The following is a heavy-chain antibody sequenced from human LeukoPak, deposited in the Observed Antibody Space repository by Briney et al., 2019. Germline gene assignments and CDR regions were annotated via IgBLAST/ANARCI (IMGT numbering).Heavy chain of an antibody. CDR2: ISARGIVT. J-gene: IGHJ4*02. V-gene: IGHV3-23*01. D-gene: IGHD3-10*01. Sequence: GGSLRLSCAASGFTYSSYVMSWVRQAPGKGLEWVSTISARGIVTYYADSVKGRFTVSRDTSKNTRYLQMTSLSAEDTPVYYCENLPGSGTSYFDSWGQGTLVTVSS. CDR3: ENLPGSGTSYFDS. CDR1: GFTYSSYV.